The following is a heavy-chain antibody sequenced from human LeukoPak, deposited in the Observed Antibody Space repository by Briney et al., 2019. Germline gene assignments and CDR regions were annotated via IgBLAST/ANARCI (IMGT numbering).Heavy chain of an antibody. J-gene: IGHJ4*02. V-gene: IGHV3-23*01. D-gene: IGHD2-21*02. CDR1: GFTFSNAC. CDR3: AKAIAYCGGDCYPPY. Sequence: GGSPRLSCAASGFTFSNACMSGVRQAPGKGLEWVAAISGSGDSTYYADSLKGRFTISRENSKNTLYLHMNSLRADDTAVYYCAKAIAYCGGDCYPPYWGQGTLVTVSS. CDR2: ISGSGDST.